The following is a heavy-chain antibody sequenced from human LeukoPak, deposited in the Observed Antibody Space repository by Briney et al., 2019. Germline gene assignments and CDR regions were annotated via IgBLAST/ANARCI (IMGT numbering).Heavy chain of an antibody. CDR3: ARDRQGFMSEWPIWFDP. CDR1: GFTFSSYN. D-gene: IGHD3-16*01. J-gene: IGHJ5*02. CDR2: IKCGSSYI. Sequence: GGSLRLSCTASGFTFSSYNMNWVRQGPGKGLEWVSSIKCGSSYIYYADSVQGRFTISRGNAKNSLYLQMSSLTAEDTAVYYCARDRQGFMSEWPIWFDPWGQGALVTVSS. V-gene: IGHV3-21*01.